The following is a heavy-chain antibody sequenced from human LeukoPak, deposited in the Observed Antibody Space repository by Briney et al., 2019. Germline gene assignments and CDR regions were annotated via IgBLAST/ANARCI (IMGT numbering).Heavy chain of an antibody. D-gene: IGHD3-22*01. CDR2: IGSTSSNI. CDR3: ARDSEYYDSSGYHKRLLDY. CDR1: GFTFSTYT. V-gene: IGHV3-48*01. Sequence: GGSLRLSCTGSGFTFSTYTMNWVRQAPGKGLEWVASIGSTSSNINYADSVEGRFTISRDNAKNSLYLQMNSLRAEDTAVYYCARDSEYYDSSGYHKRLLDYWGQGTLVTVSS. J-gene: IGHJ4*02.